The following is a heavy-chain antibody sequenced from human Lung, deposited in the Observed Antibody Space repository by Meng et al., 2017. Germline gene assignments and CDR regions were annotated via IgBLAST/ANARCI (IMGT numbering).Heavy chain of an antibody. D-gene: IGHD6-13*01. CDR1: GFGFTDAR. CDR2: IKSNSDGGTT. CDR3: ATGAAAADH. J-gene: IGHJ4*02. V-gene: IGHV3-15*01. Sequence: RLGGAGGGLVKPGGYLSLSFVASGFGFTDARMGWVSHATGKGLEWVGRIKSNSDGGTTDYAAPVKGRFTISRDDSKNTLYLQMNSLITEDTAVYFCATGAAAADHWGQGTLVTVSS.